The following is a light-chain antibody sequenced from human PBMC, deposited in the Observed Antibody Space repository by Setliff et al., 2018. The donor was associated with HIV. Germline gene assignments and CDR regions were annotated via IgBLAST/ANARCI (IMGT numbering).Light chain of an antibody. V-gene: IGLV2-23*01. J-gene: IGLJ1*01. CDR1: SSDIGRYNL. Sequence: QSVLTQPASGSGSPGQSVTISCTGTSSDIGRYNLVSWYQQYAGKAPKLMIYQATKRPSGVDNRYSGSKSGNTASLTISGLQAEDEADYYCCSNTGSNTYVFGSGTKVTVL. CDR3: CSNTGSNTYV. CDR2: QAT.